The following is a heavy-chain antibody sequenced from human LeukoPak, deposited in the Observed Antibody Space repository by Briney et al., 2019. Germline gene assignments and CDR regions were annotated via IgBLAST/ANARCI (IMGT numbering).Heavy chain of an antibody. Sequence: ASVKVSCKASGYTFTSYGISWVRQAPGQELEWMGWISAYNGNTNYAQKLQGRVTMTTDTSTSTAYMELRSLRSDDTAVYYCARVWNGGHYYYYYMDVWGKGTTVTVSS. CDR2: ISAYNGNT. D-gene: IGHD3-3*01. V-gene: IGHV1-18*01. CDR1: GYTFTSYG. J-gene: IGHJ6*03. CDR3: ARVWNGGHYYYYYMDV.